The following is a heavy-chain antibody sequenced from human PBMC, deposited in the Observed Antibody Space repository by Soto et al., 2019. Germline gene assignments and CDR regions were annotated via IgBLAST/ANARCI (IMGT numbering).Heavy chain of an antibody. CDR3: AKYNRRYGDYLYYFDY. D-gene: IGHD4-17*01. V-gene: IGHV3-23*01. Sequence: GALRLSCAAYGFTFSSYAMSWVRQAPGKGLEWVSAISGSGGSTYYADSVKGRFTISRDNSKNTLYLQMNSLRAEDTAVYYCAKYNRRYGDYLYYFDYWGQGTLGTVS. CDR2: ISGSGGST. CDR1: GFTFSSYA. J-gene: IGHJ4*02.